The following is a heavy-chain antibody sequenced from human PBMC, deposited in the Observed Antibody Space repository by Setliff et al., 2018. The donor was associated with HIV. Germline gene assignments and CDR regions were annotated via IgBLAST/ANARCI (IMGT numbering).Heavy chain of an antibody. Sequence: SETLSLTCSVSGGSVNSGGYYWSWIRQPAGKELEWIGHIYNDESTNYNPSLKSRVAISVDTSKNQFSLKLRSVTATDTAVYYCARGYYNFWSGYPPLDYWGQGTLVTVSS. CDR1: GGSVNSGGYY. CDR2: IYNDEST. CDR3: ARGYYNFWSGYPPLDY. J-gene: IGHJ4*02. D-gene: IGHD3-3*01. V-gene: IGHV4-61*09.